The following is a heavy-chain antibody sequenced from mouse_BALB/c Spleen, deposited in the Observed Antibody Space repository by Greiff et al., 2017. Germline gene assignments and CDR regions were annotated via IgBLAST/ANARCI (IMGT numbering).Heavy chain of an antibody. D-gene: IGHD1-1*01. J-gene: IGHJ4*01. CDR2: INPYNDGT. V-gene: IGHV1-14*01. Sequence: VQLQQSGPELVKPGASVKMSCKASGYTFTSYVMHWVKQKPGQGLEWIGYINPYNDGTKYNEKFKGKATLTSDKSSSTAYMELSSLTSEDSAVYYCASVYGSSYYAMDYWGQGTSVTVSS. CDR3: ASVYGSSYYAMDY. CDR1: GYTFTSYV.